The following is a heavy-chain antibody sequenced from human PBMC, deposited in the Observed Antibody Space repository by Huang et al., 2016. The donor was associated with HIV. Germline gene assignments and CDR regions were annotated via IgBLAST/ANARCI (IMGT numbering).Heavy chain of an antibody. Sequence: QVQLVQSRAEVKKPGASVKVSCKVSEYTLTELSIHWVRQPPGKALEWIGCVDPESGETIYARKFQGRVTMTEKTTTGTAFMELSGRRPEDTAVYYCATGCDVFFDFWGQGTLVTVSS. V-gene: IGHV1-24*01. CDR2: VDPESGET. D-gene: IGHD2-21*02. J-gene: IGHJ4*02. CDR3: ATGCDVFFDF. CDR1: EYTLTELS.